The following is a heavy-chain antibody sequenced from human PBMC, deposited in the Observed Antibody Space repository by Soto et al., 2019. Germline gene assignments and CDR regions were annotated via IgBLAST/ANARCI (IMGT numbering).Heavy chain of an antibody. D-gene: IGHD7-27*01. Sequence: QVQLQESGPGLVKPSQTLSLTCTVSGSSMRTVDYWWSRIRQSPDMGLEWIGHIYDGGRTYNNPSLESRVTMSLDTSKSQLSLTLSSVSAADTAVYYCARGPSGDKVDSWGQGTLVTVSS. V-gene: IGHV4-30-4*01. CDR2: IYDGGRT. CDR3: ARGPSGDKVDS. J-gene: IGHJ4*02. CDR1: GSSMRTVDYW.